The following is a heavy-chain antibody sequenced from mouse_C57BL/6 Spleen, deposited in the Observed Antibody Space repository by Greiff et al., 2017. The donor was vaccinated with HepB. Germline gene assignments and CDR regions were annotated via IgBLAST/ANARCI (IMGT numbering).Heavy chain of an antibody. Sequence: QVQLKESGPGLVAPSQSLSITCTVSGFSLTSYGVHWVRQPPGKGLEWLVVIWSDGSTTYNSALKSRLSISKDNSKSQVFLKMNSLQTDDTAMYYCARSSSYYVKDYYAMDYWGQGTSVTVSS. D-gene: IGHD1-1*01. CDR2: IWSDGST. CDR1: GFSLTSYG. V-gene: IGHV2-6*03. CDR3: ARSSSYYVKDYYAMDY. J-gene: IGHJ4*01.